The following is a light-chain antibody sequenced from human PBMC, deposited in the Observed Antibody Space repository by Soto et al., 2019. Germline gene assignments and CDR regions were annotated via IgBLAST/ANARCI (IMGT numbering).Light chain of an antibody. V-gene: IGKV3-15*01. Sequence: EILMTQSQATLSFSPGERATLSCRASQRISSNVAWYQQKPVQAPRLLIYGASTRATGVPARFSGGGSGTEFTLTISSLQSEDFAVYFCQQYKDWPPYTFGQGTKLEIK. CDR2: GAS. J-gene: IGKJ2*01. CDR3: QQYKDWPPYT. CDR1: QRISSN.